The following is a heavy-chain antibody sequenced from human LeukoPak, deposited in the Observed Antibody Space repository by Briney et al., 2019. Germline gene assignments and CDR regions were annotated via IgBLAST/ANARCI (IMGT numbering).Heavy chain of an antibody. D-gene: IGHD3-22*01. J-gene: IGHJ4*02. V-gene: IGHV3-11*04. CDR3: AREKLSFFDSSGYFDY. CDR1: GFTLSDHY. Sequence: GGSLRLSCAASGFTLSDHYVDWVRQPPGKGLEWVSFISSSGSAIHYADSVRGRFTISRDNAKNSLYLQMSRLRSEDTAVYYCAREKLSFFDSSGYFDYWGQGTLVTVSS. CDR2: ISSSGSAI.